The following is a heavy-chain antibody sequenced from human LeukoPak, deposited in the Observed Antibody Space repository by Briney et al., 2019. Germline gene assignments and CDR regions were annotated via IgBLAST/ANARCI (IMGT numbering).Heavy chain of an antibody. V-gene: IGHV1-69*13. Sequence: ASVKVSCKASGGTFSSYAISWVRQAPGQGLEWMGGIIPIFGTANYAQKFQGTVTITADESTSTAYMELSSLRSEDTAVYYCATEYGSGSYYGDYWGQGTLVTVSS. CDR1: GGTFSSYA. J-gene: IGHJ4*02. D-gene: IGHD3-10*01. CDR2: IIPIFGTA. CDR3: ATEYGSGSYYGDY.